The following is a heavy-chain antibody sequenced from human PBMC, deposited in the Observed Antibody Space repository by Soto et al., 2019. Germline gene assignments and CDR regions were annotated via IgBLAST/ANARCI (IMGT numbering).Heavy chain of an antibody. D-gene: IGHD2-8*01. CDR3: ARGSIVLMVYAIYYYYYGMDV. CDR2: MNPNSGNT. CDR1: GYTFTSYD. Sequence: ASVKVSCKASGYTFTSYDINWVRQATGQGLEWMGWMNPNSGNTGYAQKFQGRVTMTRNTSISTAHMELSSLRSEDTAVYYCARGSIVLMVYAIYYYYYGMDVWGQGTTVTVSS. V-gene: IGHV1-8*01. J-gene: IGHJ6*02.